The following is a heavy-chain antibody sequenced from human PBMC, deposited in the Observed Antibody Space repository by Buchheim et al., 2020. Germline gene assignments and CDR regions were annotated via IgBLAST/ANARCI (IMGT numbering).Heavy chain of an antibody. J-gene: IGHJ5*02. CDR3: VSNHAP. Sequence: QVQLQESGPGLVKPSQTLSLTCTVSGGSISSGGYYWSWIRQHPGKGLEWIGYIHDTGNHYNPSLKRRVTISVDTSKNQFSLKLSSVTAADTAVYYCVSNHAPWGQGTL. CDR2: IHDTGN. D-gene: IGHD1-14*01. V-gene: IGHV4-31*03. CDR1: GGSISSGGYY.